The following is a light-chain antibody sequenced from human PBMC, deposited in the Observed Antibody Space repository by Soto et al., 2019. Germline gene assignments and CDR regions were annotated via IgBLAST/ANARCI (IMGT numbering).Light chain of an antibody. CDR1: SSNIGADFD. J-gene: IGLJ3*02. V-gene: IGLV1-40*01. CDR3: QSFDSSLTAWV. Sequence: QSALTQPPSISGAPGQRVTISCSGSSSNIGADFDVHWYQQLPGTAPKVLTHHDGDRPSGVPDRFSWSRSGTSASLTISGLRPEDEADYYCQSFDSSLTAWVFGGGTQLTVL. CDR2: HDG.